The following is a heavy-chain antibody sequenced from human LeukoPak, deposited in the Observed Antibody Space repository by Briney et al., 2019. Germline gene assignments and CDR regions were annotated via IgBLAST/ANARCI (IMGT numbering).Heavy chain of an antibody. J-gene: IGHJ4*02. CDR3: ATSTGGWGFDD. D-gene: IGHD6-19*01. V-gene: IGHV5-51*01. CDR1: GYSFPTLW. CDR2: IYPGDSDT. Sequence: GESLKISCKGSGYSFPTLWIGWVRQMPGKGLGWMGSIYPGDSDTRYSPPLQCQVTISAHKSIPTAYLQWSSLKASASAMYYWATSTGGWGFDDWGQGTLVTVSS.